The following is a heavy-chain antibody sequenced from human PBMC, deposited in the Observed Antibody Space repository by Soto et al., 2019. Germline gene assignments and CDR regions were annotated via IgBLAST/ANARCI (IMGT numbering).Heavy chain of an antibody. V-gene: IGHV4-34*01. CDR3: ARALYCSGGSCYTSSGARQDYYYMDV. Sequence: PSETLSLTCAVYGGSFSGYYWSWIRQPPGKGLEWIGEINHSGSTNYNPSLKSRVTISVDTSKNQFSLKLSSVTAADTAVYYCARALYCSGGSCYTSSGARQDYYYMDVWGKGTTVTVSS. J-gene: IGHJ6*03. D-gene: IGHD2-15*01. CDR1: GGSFSGYY. CDR2: INHSGST.